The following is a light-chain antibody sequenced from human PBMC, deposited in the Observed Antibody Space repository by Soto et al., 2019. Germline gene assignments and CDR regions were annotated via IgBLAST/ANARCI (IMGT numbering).Light chain of an antibody. Sequence: EIVMTQSPATLSVAPGERATLSCSASQSVSSNLAWYQQKPGQAPRLLIYGASTRATGIPARFSGSGSGTEVTLTVSSLQSEDFAVYYCQKYTNWPWTFGHGTQVEIK. CDR1: QSVSSN. V-gene: IGKV3-15*01. J-gene: IGKJ1*01. CDR2: GAS. CDR3: QKYTNWPWT.